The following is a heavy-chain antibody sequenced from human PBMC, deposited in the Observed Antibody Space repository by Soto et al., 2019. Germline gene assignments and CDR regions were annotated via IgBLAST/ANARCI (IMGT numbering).Heavy chain of an antibody. V-gene: IGHV1-69*01. J-gene: IGHJ6*02. CDR2: IIPIFGTA. CDR1: GGTFSSYA. CDR3: ARDQGPAATTGDRYYGMDV. D-gene: IGHD2-2*01. Sequence: QVQLVQSGAEVKKPGSSVKVSCKASGGTFSSYAISWVRQAPRQGLECMGGIIPIFGTANYAQKFQGRVTITADESTSTAYMELSSLRSEDTAVYYCARDQGPAATTGDRYYGMDVWGQGTTVTVSS.